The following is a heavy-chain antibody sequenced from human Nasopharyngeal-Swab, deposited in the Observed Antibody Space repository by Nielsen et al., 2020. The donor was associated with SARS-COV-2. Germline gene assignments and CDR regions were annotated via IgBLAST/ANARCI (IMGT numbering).Heavy chain of an antibody. Sequence: GGSLRLSCAASGFTFSSYSMNWVRQAPGKGLEWVSYISSSSSTIYYADSVKGRFTISRDNAKNSLYLQMNSLRAEDTAVYYCARGGGSYYNWFDPWGQGTLVTVSS. D-gene: IGHD2-15*01. J-gene: IGHJ5*02. CDR1: GFTFSSYS. CDR3: ARGGGSYYNWFDP. V-gene: IGHV3-48*04. CDR2: ISSSSSTI.